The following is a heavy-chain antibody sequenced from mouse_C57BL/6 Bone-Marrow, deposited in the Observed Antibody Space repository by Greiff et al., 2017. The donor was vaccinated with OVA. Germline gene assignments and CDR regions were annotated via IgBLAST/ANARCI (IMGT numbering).Heavy chain of an antibody. D-gene: IGHD2-1*01. CDR2: INPNYGTT. CDR1: GYSFTDYN. CDR3: ARNGNYPWYFDV. Sequence: EVKLVESGPELVKPGASVKISCMASGYSFTDYNMNWVKQSNGKSLEWIGVINPNYGTTSYNQKFKGKATLTVDQSSSTAYMQLNSLTSEDSAVYYCARNGNYPWYFDVWGTGTTVTVSS. V-gene: IGHV1-39*01. J-gene: IGHJ1*03.